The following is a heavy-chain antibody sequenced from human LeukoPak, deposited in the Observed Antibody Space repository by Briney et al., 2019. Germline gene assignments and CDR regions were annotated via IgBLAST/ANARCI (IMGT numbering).Heavy chain of an antibody. CDR1: GFTFSSYA. J-gene: IGHJ5*02. CDR3: AKDQSGYCSSTSCPP. Sequence: GGSLRLSCAASGFTFSSYAMSWVRQAPGKGLEWVSAISGSGGSTYYADSVKGRFTISRDNSKNTLYLQMNSLRAEDTAVYYCAKDQSGYCSSTSCPPWGQGTLVTVSS. CDR2: ISGSGGST. D-gene: IGHD2-2*01. V-gene: IGHV3-23*01.